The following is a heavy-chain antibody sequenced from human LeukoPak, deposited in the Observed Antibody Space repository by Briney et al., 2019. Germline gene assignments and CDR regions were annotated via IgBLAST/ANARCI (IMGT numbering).Heavy chain of an antibody. D-gene: IGHD3-22*01. Sequence: SETLSLTCTVSGGSISTYYWNWIRQPPGKGLEWIGYIYYSGTTNYNPSLKSRVTISVDTSKNQFSLKLSSVTAADTAVYYCARHDSSGPYNAFDVWGQGTMVTVSS. J-gene: IGHJ3*01. V-gene: IGHV4-59*08. CDR1: GGSISTYY. CDR2: IYYSGTT. CDR3: ARHDSSGPYNAFDV.